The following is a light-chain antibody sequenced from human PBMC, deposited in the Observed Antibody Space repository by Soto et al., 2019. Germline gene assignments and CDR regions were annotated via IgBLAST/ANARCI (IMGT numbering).Light chain of an antibody. V-gene: IGKV1-5*03. J-gene: IGKJ1*01. CDR3: QQYNSYWT. CDR1: QSISSW. CDR2: KAS. Sequence: DIQMTQSPSTLSASIGDRVTITCRASQSISSWLAWYQQKPGKAPKPLIYKASSLESGVPSRFSGSGSGTEFTLTISSLQLYDFATYYCQQYNSYWTFGQGTKVEIK.